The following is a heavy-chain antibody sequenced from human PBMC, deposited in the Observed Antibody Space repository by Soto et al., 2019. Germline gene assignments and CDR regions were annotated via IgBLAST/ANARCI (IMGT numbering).Heavy chain of an antibody. Sequence: SETLSLTCTVSGVSISSSSYYWGWIRQPPGKGLEWIGSIYYSGSTYYNPSLKSRVTISIDTSKNQFSLKLSSVTAADTAVYYCARQSPEAYYDFWSGYSNYYYYGMDVWGQGTTVTVSS. CDR3: ARQSPEAYYDFWSGYSNYYYYGMDV. CDR1: GVSISSSSYY. V-gene: IGHV4-39*01. D-gene: IGHD3-3*01. CDR2: IYYSGST. J-gene: IGHJ6*02.